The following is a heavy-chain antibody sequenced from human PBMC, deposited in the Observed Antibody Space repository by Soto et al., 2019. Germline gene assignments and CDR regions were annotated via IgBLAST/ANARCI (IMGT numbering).Heavy chain of an antibody. Sequence: EVHLVESGGGLVQPGGSLRLSCAASGFTFNLYWMHWVRQAPGKGLVWVSRINPDGSSTTYADSVKGRFTISRDNSKNTVYLQMNGLGAEDTAIYYCARDNWNSYWGQGALVIVSS. CDR1: GFTFNLYW. CDR2: INPDGSST. V-gene: IGHV3-74*01. D-gene: IGHD1-7*01. J-gene: IGHJ4*02. CDR3: ARDNWNSY.